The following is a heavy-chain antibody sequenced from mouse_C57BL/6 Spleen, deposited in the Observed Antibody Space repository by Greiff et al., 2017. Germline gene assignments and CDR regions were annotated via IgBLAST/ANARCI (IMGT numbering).Heavy chain of an antibody. CDR1: GYAFSSYW. CDR3: ARSTGDVFAY. J-gene: IGHJ3*01. CDR2: IYPGDGDT. Sequence: VHLVESGAELVKPGASVKISCKASGYAFSSYWMNWVKQRPGKGLEWIGQIYPGDGDTNYNGKFKGKATLTADKSSSTAYMQLSSLTSEDSAVYFCARSTGDVFAYWGQGTLVTVSA. V-gene: IGHV1-80*01. D-gene: IGHD4-1*01.